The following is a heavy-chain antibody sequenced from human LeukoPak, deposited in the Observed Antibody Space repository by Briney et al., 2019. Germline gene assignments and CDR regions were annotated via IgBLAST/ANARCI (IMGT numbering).Heavy chain of an antibody. Sequence: ASVKVSCKASGYTFTSYGISWVRQAPGQGLEWMGWISAYNGNTNYAQKLQGRVTMTTDTSTSTAYMELRSLRSDDTAVYYCARSPHGAILTGYCDGDYFDYWGQGTLVTVSS. V-gene: IGHV1-18*01. CDR3: ARSPHGAILTGYCDGDYFDY. CDR2: ISAYNGNT. J-gene: IGHJ4*02. D-gene: IGHD3-9*01. CDR1: GYTFTSYG.